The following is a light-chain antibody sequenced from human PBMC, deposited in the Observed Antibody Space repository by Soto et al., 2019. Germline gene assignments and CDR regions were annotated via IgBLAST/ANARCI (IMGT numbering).Light chain of an antibody. Sequence: DIQMTQSPSTLSGSVVDRVAITCRASQSITTWLAWYQHKPGKAPKLLIYKASSLQSGVPSRFSGSGSGTEFTLTISSLQPDDFATYYCQQYNTYSRTFGQGTKVDIK. CDR1: QSITTW. CDR3: QQYNTYSRT. CDR2: KAS. J-gene: IGKJ1*01. V-gene: IGKV1-5*03.